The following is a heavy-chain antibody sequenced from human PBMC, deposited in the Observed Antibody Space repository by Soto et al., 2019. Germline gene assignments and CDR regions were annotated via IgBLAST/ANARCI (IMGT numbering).Heavy chain of an antibody. CDR1: GGSFSGYY. Sequence: SETLSLTCAVYGGSFSGYYWSWIRQPPGKGLEWIGEINHSGSTNYNPSLKSRVTISVDTSKNQFSLKLSSVTAADTAVYYCARVGWSSTSCYYYMDVWGKGTTVTVSS. J-gene: IGHJ6*03. CDR2: INHSGST. D-gene: IGHD2-2*01. CDR3: ARVGWSSTSCYYYMDV. V-gene: IGHV4-34*01.